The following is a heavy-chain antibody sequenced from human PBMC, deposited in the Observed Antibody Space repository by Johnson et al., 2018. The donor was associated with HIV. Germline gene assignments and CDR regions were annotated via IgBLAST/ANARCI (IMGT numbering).Heavy chain of an antibody. CDR2: IYSGGST. CDR1: GFTVSSNY. Sequence: VHLVESGGGLVQPGGSLRLSCAASGFTVSSNYMSWVRQAPGKGLEWVSVIYSGGSTYYADSVKGRFTISRDNSKNTLYLQMNSLRAEDTAVYYCAKEGRYGAFPLWFDIWGQGTMVTVSS. CDR3: AKEGRYGAFPLWFDI. V-gene: IGHV3-66*01. D-gene: IGHD1-14*01. J-gene: IGHJ3*02.